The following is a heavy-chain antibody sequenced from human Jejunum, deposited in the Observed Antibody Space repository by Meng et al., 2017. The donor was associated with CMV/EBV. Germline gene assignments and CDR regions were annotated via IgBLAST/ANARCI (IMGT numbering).Heavy chain of an antibody. V-gene: IGHV4-59*01. D-gene: IGHD3-3*01. J-gene: IGHJ6*02. Sequence: SGTTNYHPSLRSRLTISLDTSKSQFSLKLSSVTAADTAVYYCARAYYDFWSGYYRHHGMDVWGQGTTVTVSS. CDR3: ARAYYDFWSGYYRHHGMDV. CDR2: SGTT.